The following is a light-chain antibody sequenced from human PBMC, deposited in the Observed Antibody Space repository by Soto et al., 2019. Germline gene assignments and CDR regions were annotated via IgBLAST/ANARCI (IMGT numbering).Light chain of an antibody. J-gene: IGKJ1*01. Sequence: EIVLTQSPATLSLSPGERATLSCRASQSVSRYLAWYQQKPGQAPRLLIYDTSNRATGIPARFSGSGSGTDFTLTLSSLEPEEFAVYYCQQRSDWPKTFGQGTKVEIK. V-gene: IGKV3-11*01. CDR3: QQRSDWPKT. CDR2: DTS. CDR1: QSVSRY.